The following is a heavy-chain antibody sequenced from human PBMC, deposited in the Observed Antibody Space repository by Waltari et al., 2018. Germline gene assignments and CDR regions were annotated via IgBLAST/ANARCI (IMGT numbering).Heavy chain of an antibody. Sequence: EVHLVASGGGLVQPGGSLTLSCAASGFTFSDFTMYWVRQASGKGLEWVGHIRSKANNYATGNAASVKGRFTVSRDDSKNTAYLQMNSLRTEDTAIYYCTNFMSGWGQGTTVTVSS. V-gene: IGHV3-73*02. CDR1: GFTFSDFT. CDR2: IRSKANNYAT. D-gene: IGHD3-10*01. CDR3: TNFMSG. J-gene: IGHJ6*02.